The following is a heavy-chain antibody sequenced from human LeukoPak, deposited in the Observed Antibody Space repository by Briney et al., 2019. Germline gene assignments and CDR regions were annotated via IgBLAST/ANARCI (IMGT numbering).Heavy chain of an antibody. J-gene: IGHJ4*02. CDR1: GFTFSSYA. Sequence: PGRSLRLSCAASGFTFSSYAMHWVRQAPGKGLEWVAVISYDGSNKYYADSVKGRFTISRDNSKNTLYLQMNSLRAEDTAVYYCARDSDYGGNTYCFDYWGQGTLVTVSS. V-gene: IGHV3-30*01. CDR2: ISYDGSNK. D-gene: IGHD4-23*01. CDR3: ARDSDYGGNTYCFDY.